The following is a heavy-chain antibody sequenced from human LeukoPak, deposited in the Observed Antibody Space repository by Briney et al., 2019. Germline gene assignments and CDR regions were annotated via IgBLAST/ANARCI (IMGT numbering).Heavy chain of an antibody. J-gene: IGHJ3*02. Sequence: SETLSLTCAVSGGSFSDYQWNWIRQSPGKGLEWLGEISHSGATTYNPSLKSRVTISVDTSKNQFSLKLQSVTAADTGVHYCARGLVWRFLFDSRRDSFDIWGQGTTITVSS. CDR2: ISHSGAT. V-gene: IGHV4-34*01. D-gene: IGHD3-16*01. CDR1: GGSFSDYQ. CDR3: ARGLVWRFLFDSRRDSFDI.